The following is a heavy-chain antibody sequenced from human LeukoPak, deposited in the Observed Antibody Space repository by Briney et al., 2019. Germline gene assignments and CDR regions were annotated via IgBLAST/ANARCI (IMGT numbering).Heavy chain of an antibody. D-gene: IGHD3-22*01. J-gene: IGHJ3*01. CDR1: GFTFSSYN. CDR3: ARHYSVGYYAFDAFDL. CDR2: ILSSSGYM. Sequence: GESLRLSCAASGFTFSSYNMDWVRQSPGKGLEWVSTILSSSGYMYYADSVKGLFTVSRDSARNSLYLQMNRLRADDTAVYYCARHYSVGYYAFDAFDLWGQGTMVTVSS. V-gene: IGHV3-21*06.